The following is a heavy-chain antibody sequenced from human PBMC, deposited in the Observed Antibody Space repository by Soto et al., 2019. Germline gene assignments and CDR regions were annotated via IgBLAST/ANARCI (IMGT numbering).Heavy chain of an antibody. V-gene: IGHV3-72*01. CDR2: SRNKANSYST. CDR1: GFTFSDHY. CDR3: ARFSGSYTRGLDY. Sequence: VQLVESGGGLVQPGGSLRLSCAASGFTFSDHYMDWVRQATGKGLEWVGRSRNKANSYSTEYAASVKGRFTISRDESKNSLYLQMSSLKTEDTAVYYCARFSGSYTRGLDYWGQGTLVTVSS. J-gene: IGHJ4*02. D-gene: IGHD1-26*01.